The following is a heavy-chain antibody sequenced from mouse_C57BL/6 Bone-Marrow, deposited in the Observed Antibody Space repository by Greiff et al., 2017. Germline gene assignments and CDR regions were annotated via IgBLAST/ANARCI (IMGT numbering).Heavy chain of an antibody. J-gene: IGHJ2*01. V-gene: IGHV1-81*01. Sequence: QVQLKQSGAELARPGASVKLSCKASGYTFTSYGISWVKQSTGQGLEWIGEIYPRSGNTYYNEKFKGKATLTADKSSSTAYMELRSLTSEDSAVYFCARHLYLLWFDYWGQGTTLTVSS. CDR3: ARHLYLLWFDY. CDR1: GYTFTSYG. D-gene: IGHD2-1*01. CDR2: IYPRSGNT.